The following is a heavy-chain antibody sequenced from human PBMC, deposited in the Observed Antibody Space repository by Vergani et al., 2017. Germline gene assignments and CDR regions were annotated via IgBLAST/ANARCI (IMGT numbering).Heavy chain of an antibody. D-gene: IGHD3-9*01. CDR3: AKGEYGILTGYRY. CDR1: GYTFSNYY. Sequence: QVQVVQSGAEVKKSGASVKVSCKTSGYTFSNYYMHLVRQAPGQGLEWMGIINPSGGHTNYAQKFQGRVTMTRDTSTSTVYMVLSSLRSEDTAIYYCAKGEYGILTGYRYWGQGTLVTVSA. V-gene: IGHV1-46*03. CDR2: INPSGGHT. J-gene: IGHJ4*02.